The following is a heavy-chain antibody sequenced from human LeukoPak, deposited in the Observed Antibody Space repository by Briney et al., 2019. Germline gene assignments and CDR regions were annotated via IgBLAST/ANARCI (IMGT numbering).Heavy chain of an antibody. CDR2: INPNSGGT. CDR1: GYTFTGYY. V-gene: IGHV1-2*06. D-gene: IGHD3-22*01. Sequence: ASVTVSCKASGYTFTGYYMHWVRQAPGQGLEWMGRINPNSGGTNYAQKFQGRVTMTRDTSISTAYMELSRLRSDDTAVYYCAREPYDSSGYYSHFDYWGQGTLVTVSS. CDR3: AREPYDSSGYYSHFDY. J-gene: IGHJ4*02.